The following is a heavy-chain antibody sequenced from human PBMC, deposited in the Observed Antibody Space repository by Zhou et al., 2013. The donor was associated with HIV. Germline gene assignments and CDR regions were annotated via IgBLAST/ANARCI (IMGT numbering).Heavy chain of an antibody. CDR3: ARGYGSGKEYDGFDI. CDR1: GGTFSSYA. CDR2: IIPVFGTV. Sequence: QVQLVQSGAEVKKPGSSVKVSCKASGGTFSSYAISWVRQAPGQGLEWMGGIIPVFGTVNYAQKFQGRVTITTDESTSTAYMELSSLRSDDTAVYYCARGYGSGKEYDGFDIWGQGTMVTVSS. V-gene: IGHV1-69*05. D-gene: IGHD3-10*01. J-gene: IGHJ3*02.